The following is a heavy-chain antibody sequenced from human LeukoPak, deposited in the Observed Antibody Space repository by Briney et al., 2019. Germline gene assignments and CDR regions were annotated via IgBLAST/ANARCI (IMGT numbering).Heavy chain of an antibody. D-gene: IGHD3-22*01. Sequence: GGSLRLSCAASGFTFRDYYMSWIRQAPGKGLEWVSYISSSSSYTNYADSVKGRFTISRDNAKNSLYLQMNSLRAEDTAVYYCASAFYDSSGYYPYYFDYWGQGTPVTVSS. CDR2: ISSSSSYT. CDR1: GFTFRDYY. V-gene: IGHV3-11*03. CDR3: ASAFYDSSGYYPYYFDY. J-gene: IGHJ4*02.